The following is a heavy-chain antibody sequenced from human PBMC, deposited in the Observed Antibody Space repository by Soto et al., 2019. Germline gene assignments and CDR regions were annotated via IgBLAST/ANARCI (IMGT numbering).Heavy chain of an antibody. D-gene: IGHD6-19*01. Sequence: QVQLVECGGGVVQPGRSLRLSCAASGFTFSSYGMHWVRQAPGKGLEWVAVISYDGSNKYYADSVKGRFTISRDNSKNTLYLQMNSLRAEDTAVYYCAKGRESSGASNWGQGTLVTVSS. CDR2: ISYDGSNK. V-gene: IGHV3-30*18. CDR1: GFTFSSYG. J-gene: IGHJ4*02. CDR3: AKGRESSGASN.